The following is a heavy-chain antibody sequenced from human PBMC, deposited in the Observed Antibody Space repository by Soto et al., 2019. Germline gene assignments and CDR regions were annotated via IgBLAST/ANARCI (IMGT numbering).Heavy chain of an antibody. CDR1: GFTFSNAW. J-gene: IGHJ4*02. D-gene: IGHD3-22*01. Sequence: GGSLRLSCAASGFTFSNAWMNWAGQVHGKGVEWVGRIKNKIDDGTADYAAPVKGRFTISRDDSENTLYLQMNSLKTEDTAVNYCTTERSYEFDGSGLDYWGQGTVVNVP. V-gene: IGHV3-15*07. CDR3: TTERSYEFDGSGLDY. CDR2: IKNKIDDGTA.